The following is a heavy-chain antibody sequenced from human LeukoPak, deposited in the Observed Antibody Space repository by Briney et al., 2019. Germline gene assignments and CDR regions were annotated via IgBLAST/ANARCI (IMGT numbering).Heavy chain of an antibody. J-gene: IGHJ4*02. V-gene: IGHV1-24*01. Sequence: ASVTVSCKVSGYTLTELSMHWVRQAPGKGLEWMGGFDPEDGETIYAQKFQGRVTMTEDTSTDTAYMELSSLRSEDTAVYYCATLISGRYRDGYNFFDYWGQGTLVTVSS. CDR1: GYTLTELS. CDR2: FDPEDGET. CDR3: ATLISGRYRDGYNFFDY. D-gene: IGHD5-24*01.